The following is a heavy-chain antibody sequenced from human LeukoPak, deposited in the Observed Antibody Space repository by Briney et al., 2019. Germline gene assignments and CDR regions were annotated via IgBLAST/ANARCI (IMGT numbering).Heavy chain of an antibody. CDR3: AKDKGWRYSYGYGSNSFDY. CDR2: ISWNSGSI. J-gene: IGHJ4*02. V-gene: IGHV3-9*01. D-gene: IGHD5-18*01. CDR1: GFTFDDYA. Sequence: PGGSLRLSCAASGFTFDDYAMHWVRQAPGKGLEWVSGISWNSGSIGYADSVKGRFTISRDNAKNSLYLQMDSLRAEDTALYYCAKDKGWRYSYGYGSNSFDYWGQGTLVTVSS.